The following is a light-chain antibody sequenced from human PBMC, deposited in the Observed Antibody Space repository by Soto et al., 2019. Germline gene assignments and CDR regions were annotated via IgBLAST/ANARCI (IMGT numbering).Light chain of an antibody. CDR2: EVS. CDR1: SRGVGGYDY. Sequence: QSALTQPASVSGSPGQSITISCTGTSRGVGGYDYVPWYQLHPGKAPKLFVFEVSNRPSEVSYRFSGSKSGNTAALTISGLQAEDEVDYFCSSKSMSTAYLFGTGTKVTVL. J-gene: IGLJ1*01. V-gene: IGLV2-14*01. CDR3: SSKSMSTAYL.